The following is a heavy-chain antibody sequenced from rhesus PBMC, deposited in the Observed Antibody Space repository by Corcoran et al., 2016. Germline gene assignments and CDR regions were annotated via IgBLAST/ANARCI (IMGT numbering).Heavy chain of an antibody. CDR3: ARELVVGVIIYDFDY. J-gene: IGHJ4*01. Sequence: QVQLQESGPGVVKPSETLSLTCAVSGGSISDSSRWSWSRQPPGKGLEWIGYNYGSRTGPTSNPSLKSRVTNTQATSKNQYSLQLSSVTAADTAVDYCARELVVGVIIYDFDYWGQGVLVTVSS. CDR1: GGSISDSSR. CDR2: NYGSRTGP. V-gene: IGHV4S10*01. D-gene: IGHD3-22*01.